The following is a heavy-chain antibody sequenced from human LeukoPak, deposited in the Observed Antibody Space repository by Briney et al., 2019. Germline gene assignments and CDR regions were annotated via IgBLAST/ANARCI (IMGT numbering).Heavy chain of an antibody. CDR3: ARVGLRAAYFDY. Sequence: SETLSLTCTVSGGSISSYYWSWIRQPAGKELEWIGRIYTSGSTGYNPSLKSRVTMSVDTSKNQFSLKLSSVTAADTAVYYCARVGLRAAYFDYWGQGTLVTVSS. D-gene: IGHD2-15*01. V-gene: IGHV4-4*07. J-gene: IGHJ4*02. CDR1: GGSISSYY. CDR2: IYTSGST.